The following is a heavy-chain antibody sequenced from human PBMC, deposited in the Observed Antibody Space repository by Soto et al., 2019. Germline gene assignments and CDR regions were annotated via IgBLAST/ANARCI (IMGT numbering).Heavy chain of an antibody. D-gene: IGHD6-19*01. Sequence: QVQLQQWGAGLLKPSETLSLTCAVYGGSFSGYYWSWIRQPPGKGLEWIGEINHSGSTNYNPSLKSRVTISVDTSKNQFSLKLSSVTAADTAVYYCARPLAGSFDYWGQGTLVTVSS. CDR1: GGSFSGYY. J-gene: IGHJ4*02. V-gene: IGHV4-34*01. CDR2: INHSGST. CDR3: ARPLAGSFDY.